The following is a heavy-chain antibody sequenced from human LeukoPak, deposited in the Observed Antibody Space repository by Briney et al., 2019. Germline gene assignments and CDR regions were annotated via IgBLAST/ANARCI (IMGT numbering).Heavy chain of an antibody. V-gene: IGHV1-2*06. J-gene: IGHJ6*02. CDR2: INPNSGGT. D-gene: IGHD2-2*02. Sequence: ASVKVPCKASGYTFTGYYMHWVRQAPGQGLEWMGRINPNSGGTNYAQKFQGRVTMTRDTSISTAYMELSRLRSDDTAVYYCASTSGDTNYYGMDVWGQGTTVTVSS. CDR1: GYTFTGYY. CDR3: ASTSGDTNYYGMDV.